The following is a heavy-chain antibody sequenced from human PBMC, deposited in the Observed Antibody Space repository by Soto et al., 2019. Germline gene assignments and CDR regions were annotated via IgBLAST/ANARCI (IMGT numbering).Heavy chain of an antibody. D-gene: IGHD3-10*01. CDR2: IIPILGIA. Sequence: QVQLVQSGAEVKKPGSSVKVSCKASGGTFSSYTISWVRQAPGQGLEWMGRIIPILGIANYAQKLQGRVTITADKSTSTAYMELSSLRSEDTAVYYCARANKVRGSPRDYWGQGTLVTVSS. CDR1: GGTFSSYT. V-gene: IGHV1-69*02. J-gene: IGHJ4*02. CDR3: ARANKVRGSPRDY.